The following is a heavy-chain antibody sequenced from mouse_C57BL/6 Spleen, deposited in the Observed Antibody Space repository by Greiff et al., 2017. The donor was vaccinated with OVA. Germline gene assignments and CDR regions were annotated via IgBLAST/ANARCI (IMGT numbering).Heavy chain of an antibody. V-gene: IGHV1-5*01. D-gene: IGHD2-4*01. CDR1: GYTFTSYW. CDR3: TRFDYDRYYFDY. J-gene: IGHJ2*01. CDR2: IYPGNSDT. Sequence: EVQLQQSGTVLARPGASVKMSCKTSGYTFTSYWMHWVKQRPGQGLEWIGAIYPGNSDTSYNQKFKGKAKLTAVTSASTAYMELSSLTNEDSAVYYCTRFDYDRYYFDYWGQGTTLTVSS.